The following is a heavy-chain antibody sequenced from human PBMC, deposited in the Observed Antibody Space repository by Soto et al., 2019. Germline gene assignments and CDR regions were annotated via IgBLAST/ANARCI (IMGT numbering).Heavy chain of an antibody. CDR2: ISGSGGST. J-gene: IGHJ4*02. CDR1: GFTFSSYA. D-gene: IGHD3-9*01. Sequence: EVQLLESGGGLVQPGGSLRLSCAASGFTFSSYAMSWVRQAPGKGLEWVSAISGSGGSTYYADSVKGRFTISRDNSKNTLYLQMNSLRAEDTAVYYCAKDLGRYFDWLFYFDYWGQGTLVTVSS. V-gene: IGHV3-23*01. CDR3: AKDLGRYFDWLFYFDY.